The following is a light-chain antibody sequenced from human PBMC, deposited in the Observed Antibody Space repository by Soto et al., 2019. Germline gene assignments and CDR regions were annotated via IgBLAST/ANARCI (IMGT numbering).Light chain of an antibody. J-gene: IGKJ1*01. CDR3: QQYSSWGT. Sequence: DIQMTQSPSTLSASVGDRVTITCRASQSISSWLAWYQQKSGKAPKLLIYKASTLESGVPGRFSGSGSGTEFTLTISSLQPDDFATYFCQQYSSWGTCGQGTKVEIK. V-gene: IGKV1-5*03. CDR1: QSISSW. CDR2: KAS.